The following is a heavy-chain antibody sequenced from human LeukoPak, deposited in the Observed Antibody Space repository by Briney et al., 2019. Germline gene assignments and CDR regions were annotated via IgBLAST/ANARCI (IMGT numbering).Heavy chain of an antibody. CDR1: GYSFTTYW. CDR2: IYPGDSDT. V-gene: IGHV5-51*01. J-gene: IGHJ4*02. CDR3: ARLLLSQLSCDY. D-gene: IGHD1-1*01. Sequence: GESLKISCKGSGYSFTTYWIGWVRQMPAKGLEWMGTIYPGDSDTRYSPSFQGQVTTSADKSISTAYMQWSSLKASDTAMYYCARLLLSQLSCDYWGQGTLVTVSS.